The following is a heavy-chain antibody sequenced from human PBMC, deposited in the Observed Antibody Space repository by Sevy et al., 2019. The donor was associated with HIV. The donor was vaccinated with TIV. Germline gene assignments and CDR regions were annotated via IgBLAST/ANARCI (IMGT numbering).Heavy chain of an antibody. CDR2: IKEDGSQK. CDR1: EFSFSKYW. V-gene: IGHV3-7*01. J-gene: IGHJ4*02. D-gene: IGHD3-9*01. CDR3: ARDPDILSGYPSHYFDY. Sequence: GGSLRLSCAASEFSFSKYWMSWVRQAPGKGLEWVANIKEDGSQKNYLESVKGRFTISRDNAKNLLYLQMNNLRADDTAVYYCARDPDILSGYPSHYFDYWGQGTLVTVSS.